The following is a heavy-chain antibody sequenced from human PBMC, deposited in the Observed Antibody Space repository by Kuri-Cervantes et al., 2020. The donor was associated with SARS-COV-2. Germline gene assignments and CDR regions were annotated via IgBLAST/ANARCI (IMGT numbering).Heavy chain of an antibody. CDR2: INPNSGGT. V-gene: IGHV1-2*02. Sequence: ASVKVSCKASGYTFTGYYMHWVRQAPGQGLEWMGWINPNSGGTNYAQKFQGRVTMTRDTSISTAYMELSRLRPDDTAVYYCARVIRGSYHNWFDPWGQGTLVTVSS. J-gene: IGHJ5*02. CDR3: ARVIRGSYHNWFDP. D-gene: IGHD3-16*02. CDR1: GYTFTGYY.